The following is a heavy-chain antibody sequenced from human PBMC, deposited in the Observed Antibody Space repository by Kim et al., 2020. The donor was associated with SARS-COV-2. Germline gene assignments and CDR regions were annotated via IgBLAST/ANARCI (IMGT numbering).Heavy chain of an antibody. V-gene: IGHV6-1*01. Sequence: SVKRRITITPDTSKNQFSLQLNSVPPEDTAVYYCARDYIAAAGGATYFDYWGQGTLVTVSS. D-gene: IGHD6-13*01. CDR3: ARDYIAAAGGATYFDY. J-gene: IGHJ4*02.